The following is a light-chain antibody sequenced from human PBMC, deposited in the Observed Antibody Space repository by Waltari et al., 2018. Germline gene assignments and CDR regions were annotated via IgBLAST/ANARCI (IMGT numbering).Light chain of an antibody. CDR3: QQSYNTPLT. CDR1: QSISTS. CDR2: AAS. J-gene: IGKJ4*01. V-gene: IGKV1-39*01. Sequence: DIQMTQSPSSLSAYVADRVTITCRASQSISTSLNWYQHKPGKAPNLLIYAASTLQSGVPSRFRGSGSGTGFTLTISSLQPEDFATYYCQQSYNTPLTFGGGTKVEMK.